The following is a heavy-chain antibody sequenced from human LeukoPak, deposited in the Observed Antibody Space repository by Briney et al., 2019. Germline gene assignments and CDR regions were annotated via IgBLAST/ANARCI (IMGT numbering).Heavy chain of an antibody. CDR3: ARGLGEREVIIPNYFDY. CDR2: INHSGST. CDR1: GGSISSGGYS. D-gene: IGHD3-3*01. V-gene: IGHV4-30-2*01. Sequence: SQTLSLTCAVSGGSISSGGYSWTWIRQPPGKGLEWIGEINHSGSTNYNPSLKSRVTISVDTSKNQFSLKLSSVTAADTAVYYCARGLGEREVIIPNYFDYWGQGTLVTVSS. J-gene: IGHJ4*02.